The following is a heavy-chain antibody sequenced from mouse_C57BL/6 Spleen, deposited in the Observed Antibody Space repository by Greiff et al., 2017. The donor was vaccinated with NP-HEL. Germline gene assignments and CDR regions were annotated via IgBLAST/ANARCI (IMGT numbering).Heavy chain of an antibody. CDR1: GYTFTSYG. D-gene: IGHD1-2*01. CDR3: ARSEDSLRPFDY. Sequence: QVQLQQSGAELARPGASVKLSCKASGYTFTSYGISWVKQRTGQGLEWIGEIYPRSGNTYYNEKFKGKATLTADKSSSTAYMELRSLTSEDSAVYFCARSEDSLRPFDYWGQGTTLTVSS. V-gene: IGHV1-81*01. J-gene: IGHJ2*01. CDR2: IYPRSGNT.